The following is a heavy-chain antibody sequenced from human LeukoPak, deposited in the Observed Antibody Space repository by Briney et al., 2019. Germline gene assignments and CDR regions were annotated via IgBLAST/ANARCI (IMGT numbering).Heavy chain of an antibody. J-gene: IGHJ4*02. Sequence: ASVKVSCKASGYTFTGYYVHWVRQAPGQGLEWMGWINPNSGGTNYAQKFQGWVTMTRDTSISTAYMELSRLRSDDTAVYYCARGDTAMASNLDYWGQGTLVTVSS. V-gene: IGHV1-2*04. CDR2: INPNSGGT. CDR1: GYTFTGYY. D-gene: IGHD5-18*01. CDR3: ARGDTAMASNLDY.